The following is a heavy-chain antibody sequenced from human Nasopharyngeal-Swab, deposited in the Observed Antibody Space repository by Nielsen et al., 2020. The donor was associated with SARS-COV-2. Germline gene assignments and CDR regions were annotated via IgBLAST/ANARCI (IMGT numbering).Heavy chain of an antibody. Sequence: GGSLRLSCAASGFTFSNFAMSWVRQAPGKGLEWVSVISGDSATTYYADSVRGRFTISRDNSKNTLNLQMNNLRAEDTAIYYCAKERDSGDDSEEYYHYYGMDVWGQGAPVTVSS. CDR3: AKERDSGDDSEEYYHYYGMDV. J-gene: IGHJ6*02. D-gene: IGHD5-12*01. CDR1: GFTFSNFA. V-gene: IGHV3-23*01. CDR2: ISGDSATT.